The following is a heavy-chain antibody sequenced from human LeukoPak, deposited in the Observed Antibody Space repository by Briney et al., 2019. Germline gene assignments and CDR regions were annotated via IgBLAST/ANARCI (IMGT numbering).Heavy chain of an antibody. Sequence: SETLSLTCTVSGGSISGSSYYWGWIRQPPGKGLEWIGSIYYSGSTYYNPSLKSRVTISVDTSKNQFSLKLSSVTAADTAVYYCARDQRLYYYDSSHAFVYWGQGTLVTVSS. D-gene: IGHD3-22*01. V-gene: IGHV4-39*07. J-gene: IGHJ4*02. CDR2: IYYSGST. CDR3: ARDQRLYYYDSSHAFVY. CDR1: GGSISGSSYY.